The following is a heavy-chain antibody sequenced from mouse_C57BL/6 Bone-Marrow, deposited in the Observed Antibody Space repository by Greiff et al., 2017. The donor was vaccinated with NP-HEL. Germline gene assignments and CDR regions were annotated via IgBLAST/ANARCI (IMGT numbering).Heavy chain of an antibody. CDR3: ARVFYGIYCYGSSDVYFDV. Sequence: VQLQQSGPELVKPGASVKLPCKASGYTFTDYNMDWVKQSHGKSLEWIGDINPNNGGTIYNQKFKGKATLTVDKSSSTAYMELRSLTSEDTAVYYCARVFYGIYCYGSSDVYFDVWGTGTTVTVSS. D-gene: IGHD1-1*01. J-gene: IGHJ1*03. CDR1: GYTFTDYN. V-gene: IGHV1-18*01. CDR2: INPNNGGT.